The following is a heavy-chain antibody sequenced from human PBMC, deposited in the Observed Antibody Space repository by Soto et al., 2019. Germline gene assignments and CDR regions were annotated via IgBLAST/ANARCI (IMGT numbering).Heavy chain of an antibody. Sequence: QVPLVQSGAEVKKPGSSVKVSCKASGDTFSSYTISWVRQAPGQGLEWMGGIMPMFGTANYAQKFLGRVTITADKSTSTAYMQLSSLRSEDTAVYYCARDPGKGWGSLFVDKNDYYYGMDVWGQGTTVTVSS. J-gene: IGHJ6*02. D-gene: IGHD3-16*01. CDR3: ARDPGKGWGSLFVDKNDYYYGMDV. CDR1: GDTFSSYT. CDR2: IMPMFGTA. V-gene: IGHV1-69*06.